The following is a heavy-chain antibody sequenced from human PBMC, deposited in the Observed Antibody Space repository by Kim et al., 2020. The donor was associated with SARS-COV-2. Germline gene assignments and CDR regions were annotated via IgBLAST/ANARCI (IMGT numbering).Heavy chain of an antibody. CDR1: GGSVSSGSYY. V-gene: IGHV4-61*01. CDR2: IYYSGST. CDR3: ARGAKYSSSWYHPYYYYGMDV. J-gene: IGHJ6*02. D-gene: IGHD6-13*01. Sequence: SETLSLTCTVSGGSVSSGSYYWSWIRQPPGKGLEWIGYIYYSGSTNYNPSLKSRVTISVDTSKNQFSLKLSSVTAADTAVYYCARGAKYSSSWYHPYYYYGMDVWGQGTTVTVSS.